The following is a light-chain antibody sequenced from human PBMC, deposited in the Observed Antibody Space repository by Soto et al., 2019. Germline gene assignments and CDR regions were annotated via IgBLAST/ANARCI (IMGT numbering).Light chain of an antibody. Sequence: SVLTQPASVSGSPGQSITISCTGTSSDVGGYKYVSWYQHHPGKAPKLMIYEVSNRPSGVSNRFSGSKSGNTASLTISGLQAEDEADYYCMSYTDSTSLVFGTGTKVTV. CDR3: MSYTDSTSLV. CDR1: SSDVGGYKY. J-gene: IGLJ1*01. CDR2: EVS. V-gene: IGLV2-14*01.